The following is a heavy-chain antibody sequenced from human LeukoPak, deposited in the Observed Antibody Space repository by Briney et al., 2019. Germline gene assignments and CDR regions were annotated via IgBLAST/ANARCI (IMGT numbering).Heavy chain of an antibody. CDR1: GFTVITND. CDR2: LYSDGNT. D-gene: IGHD1-14*01. Sequence: GGSLRLSCAASGFTVITNDMPWVRQAPGKGLEWVSVLYSDGNTKYADSVQGRFIISRDNSKNTLYLEMNSLRPDDTAVYYCARGVEPLAANTLAYWGQGTLVTVSS. CDR3: ARGVEPLAANTLAY. V-gene: IGHV3-53*01. J-gene: IGHJ4*02.